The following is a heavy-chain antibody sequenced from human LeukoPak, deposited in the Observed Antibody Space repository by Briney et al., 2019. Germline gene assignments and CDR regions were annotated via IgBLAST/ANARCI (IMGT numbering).Heavy chain of an antibody. CDR1: GGSISTYY. V-gene: IGHV4-59*01. CDR2: FHYSGTT. CDR3: ARVDANWGVVDY. Sequence: SSETLSLTCTVSGGSISTYYWSWIRQLPGKGLEWIGYFHYSGTTNYNPSLKSRVTISVDTSKNQFSLKLSSVTAADTAVYYCARVDANWGVVDYWGQGTLVTVSS. D-gene: IGHD7-27*01. J-gene: IGHJ4*02.